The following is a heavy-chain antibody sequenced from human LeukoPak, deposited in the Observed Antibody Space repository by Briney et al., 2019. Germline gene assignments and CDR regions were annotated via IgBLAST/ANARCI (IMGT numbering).Heavy chain of an antibody. J-gene: IGHJ4*02. V-gene: IGHV4-39*07. CDR3: ARDGGVAAAGTYY. CDR1: GGSINSSSYY. Sequence: SETLSLTCTVSGGSINSSSYYWGWIRQPPGKGLEWIGSIYYSGSTYYNPSLKSRVTISVDTSKNQFSLKLSSVTAAHTAVYYCARDGGVAAAGTYYWGQGTLVTVSS. CDR2: IYYSGST. D-gene: IGHD6-13*01.